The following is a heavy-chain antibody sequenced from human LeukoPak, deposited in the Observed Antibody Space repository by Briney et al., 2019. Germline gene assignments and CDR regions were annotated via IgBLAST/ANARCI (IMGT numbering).Heavy chain of an antibody. V-gene: IGHV3-30*18. Sequence: GGSLRLSCAASGFTFSSYGMHWVRRAPGKGLEWVAVISYDGSNKYYADSVKGRFTISRDNSKNTLYLQMNSLRAEDTAVYYCAKDSRYSSSFLGYYYYGMDVWGQGTTVTVSS. CDR3: AKDSRYSSSFLGYYYYGMDV. CDR2: ISYDGSNK. J-gene: IGHJ6*02. CDR1: GFTFSSYG. D-gene: IGHD6-13*01.